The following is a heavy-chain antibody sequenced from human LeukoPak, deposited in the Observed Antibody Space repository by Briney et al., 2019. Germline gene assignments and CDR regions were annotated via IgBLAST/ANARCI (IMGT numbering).Heavy chain of an antibody. CDR1: GITLSNYG. CDR3: ARGPDYGENYYYYYYMDV. V-gene: IGHV3-23*01. Sequence: GGSLRLSCAVSGITLSNYGMSWVRQAPGKGLEWVAGISDSGGSTKYADSVKGRFTISRDNPKNTLYLQMNSLRAEDTAVYYCARGPDYGENYYYYYYMDVWGKGTTVTVSS. D-gene: IGHD4-17*01. CDR2: ISDSGGST. J-gene: IGHJ6*03.